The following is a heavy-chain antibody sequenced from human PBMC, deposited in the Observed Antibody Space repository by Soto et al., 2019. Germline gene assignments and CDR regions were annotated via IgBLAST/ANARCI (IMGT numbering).Heavy chain of an antibody. CDR1: GGSISSGGYY. Sequence: SETLSLTCTVSGGSISSGGYYWSWIRQHPGKGLEWIGYIYYSGSTYYNPSLKSRVTISVDTSKNQFSLKLSSVTAADTAVYYCARDTPRGYSYGSFDYWGQGTLVTVSS. V-gene: IGHV4-31*03. D-gene: IGHD5-18*01. CDR3: ARDTPRGYSYGSFDY. J-gene: IGHJ4*02. CDR2: IYYSGST.